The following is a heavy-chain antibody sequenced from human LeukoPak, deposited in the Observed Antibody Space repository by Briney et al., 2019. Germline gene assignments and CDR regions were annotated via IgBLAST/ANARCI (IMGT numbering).Heavy chain of an antibody. CDR3: ARPHRFLEWLPDYYYYGMDV. Sequence: ASVKVSCKASGGTFSSYAISWVRQAPGQGLEWMGGIIPIFGTANYAQKFQGRVTITADESTSTAYMELSSLRSEDTAVYHCARPHRFLEWLPDYYYYGMDVWGQGTTVTVSS. D-gene: IGHD3-3*01. CDR2: IIPIFGTA. J-gene: IGHJ6*02. V-gene: IGHV1-69*13. CDR1: GGTFSSYA.